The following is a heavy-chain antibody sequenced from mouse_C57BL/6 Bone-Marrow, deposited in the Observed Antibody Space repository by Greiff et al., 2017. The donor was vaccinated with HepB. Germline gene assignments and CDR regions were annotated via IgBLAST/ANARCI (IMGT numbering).Heavy chain of an antibody. Sequence: EVKLMESGGGLVKPGGSLKLSCAASGFTFSSYAMSWVRQTPEKRLEWVATISDGGSYTYYPDNVKGRFTISRDNAKNNLYLQMSHLKSEDTAMYYCARDEWGKVTSVTVSS. CDR3: ARDE. CDR1: GFTFSSYA. J-gene: IGHJ4*01. CDR2: ISDGGSYT. V-gene: IGHV5-4*01.